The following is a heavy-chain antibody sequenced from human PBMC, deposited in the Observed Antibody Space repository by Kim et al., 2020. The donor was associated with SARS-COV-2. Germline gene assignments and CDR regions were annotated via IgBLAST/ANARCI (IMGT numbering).Heavy chain of an antibody. D-gene: IGHD2-15*01. CDR3: ARDAGGRRRGRYVYGLDP. V-gene: IGHV3-21*01. Sequence: GGSLRLSCAASGFTFSSYSMNWVRQAPGKGLEWVASISSSRSYIYYADSVKGRFTISRDNAKNTLYLQMNSLRAEDTAVYYCARDAGGRRRGRYVYGLDPWGQGTLVTVSS. J-gene: IGHJ5*02. CDR2: ISSSRSYI. CDR1: GFTFSSYS.